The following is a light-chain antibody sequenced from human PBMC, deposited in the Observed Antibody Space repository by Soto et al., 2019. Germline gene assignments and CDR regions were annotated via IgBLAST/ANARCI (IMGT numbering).Light chain of an antibody. J-gene: IGKJ4*01. Sequence: IVLTQSPATLSLSPWEGAKISCRASQSVSTYLAWYQQKPGQAPRLLIYGASTRATGVPDRFTGSGSGTDFILTISSLQSEDFAVYYCQQYNSWPLTFGGGTKVDIK. CDR3: QQYNSWPLT. V-gene: IGKV3-15*01. CDR2: GAS. CDR1: QSVSTY.